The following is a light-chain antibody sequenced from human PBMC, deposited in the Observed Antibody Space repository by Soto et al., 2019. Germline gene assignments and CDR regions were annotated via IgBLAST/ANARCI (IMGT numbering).Light chain of an antibody. Sequence: AIRMTQSPSSLSASTGDRVTITCRASQGISSYLAWYQQKPGKAPKLLIYAASTLQSGVPSRFSGSGSGTDFTLTISSLQSEDFATYYCQQYYSYPLAFGPRTKVDL. V-gene: IGKV1-8*01. J-gene: IGKJ3*01. CDR1: QGISSY. CDR3: QQYYSYPLA. CDR2: AAS.